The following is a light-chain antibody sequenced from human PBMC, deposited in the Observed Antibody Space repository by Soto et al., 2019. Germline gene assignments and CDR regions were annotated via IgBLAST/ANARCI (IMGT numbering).Light chain of an antibody. V-gene: IGKV1-5*01. CDR2: DAS. Sequence: DIQMTQSPSTLSASVGDRVTITCRASQSISTWLAWYQQKSGRAPRLLISDASCLQTGVPSRFSGSGSGTEFTLTISSLQPDDFATYYCQQYQGYSGTFGLGTKVEI. CDR1: QSISTW. J-gene: IGKJ1*01. CDR3: QQYQGYSGT.